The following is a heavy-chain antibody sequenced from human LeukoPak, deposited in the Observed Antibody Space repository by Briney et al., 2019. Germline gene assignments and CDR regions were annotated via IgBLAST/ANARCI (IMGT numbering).Heavy chain of an antibody. CDR1: GGSFSGYF. J-gene: IGHJ4*02. D-gene: IGHD2-2*01. CDR2: VNHSGNT. CDR3: ARLSSTSSAEDY. Sequence: PSETLSLTCAVYGGSFSGYFWTWIRQPPGKGLEWIGEVNHSGNTNYSPSLKSRVTISVDTSKNQFSLKLTSVTAADTAVYFCARLSSTSSAEDYWGQGIPVTVSS. V-gene: IGHV4-34*01.